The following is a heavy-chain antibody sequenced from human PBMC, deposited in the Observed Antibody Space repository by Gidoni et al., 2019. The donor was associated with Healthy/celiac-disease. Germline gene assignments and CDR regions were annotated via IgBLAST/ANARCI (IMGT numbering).Heavy chain of an antibody. J-gene: IGHJ4*02. CDR1: VFTFGDYA. D-gene: IGHD2-15*01. CDR2: IRSKAYGGTT. V-gene: IGHV3-49*05. Sequence: EVQLVESGGGLVKPVRSLRLSCTASVFTFGDYAMSWFRQAPGKGLEWVGFIRSKAYGGTTEDAASVKGRFSISRDDSKSIAYLQMNSLKTEDTAVYYCTRDAGGLKDYWGQGTLVTVSS. CDR3: TRDAGGLKDY.